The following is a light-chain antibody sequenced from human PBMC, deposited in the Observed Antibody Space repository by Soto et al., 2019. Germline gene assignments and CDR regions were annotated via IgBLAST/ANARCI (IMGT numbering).Light chain of an antibody. CDR2: DVT. Sequence: QSALTQPASVSGSPGQSITISCTGTSSDVGGYNYVSWYQHHPGKAPKLIIYDVTNRPSGVSDRFSGSKSGNTASLTISGLQAEDEADYYCSSYTGSSTQVFGGGTKLTVL. J-gene: IGLJ2*01. V-gene: IGLV2-14*03. CDR1: SSDVGGYNY. CDR3: SSYTGSSTQV.